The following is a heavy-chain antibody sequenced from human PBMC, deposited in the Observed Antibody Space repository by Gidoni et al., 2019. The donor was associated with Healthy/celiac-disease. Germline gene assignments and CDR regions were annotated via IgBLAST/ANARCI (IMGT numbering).Heavy chain of an antibody. CDR2: IYYSGST. CDR1: GGSISSSSYY. J-gene: IGHJ4*02. Sequence: QLQLQESGPGLVKPSETLSLTCTVSGGSISSSSYYWGWIRQPPGKGLAWIGSIYYSGSTYYNPSLKSRVTISVDTSKNQFSLKLSSVTAADTAVYYCASLGYSSSWSNYWGQGTLVTVSS. CDR3: ASLGYSSSWSNY. D-gene: IGHD6-13*01. V-gene: IGHV4-39*01.